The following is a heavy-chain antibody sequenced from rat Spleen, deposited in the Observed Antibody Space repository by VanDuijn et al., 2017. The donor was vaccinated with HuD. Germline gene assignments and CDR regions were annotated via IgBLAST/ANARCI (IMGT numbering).Heavy chain of an antibody. V-gene: IGHV5-25*01. CDR1: GFTFSDYY. Sequence: EVQLVESGGGLVQPGRSIKLSCSASGFTFSDYYMAWVRQAPTKGLEWVAYINTGGGITYYRDSVKGRFTISRDNAKSTLYLEMDSLRSEDTATYYCATTPGRPFDYWGQGTLVTVSS. CDR3: ATTPGRPFDY. CDR2: INTGGGIT. D-gene: IGHD5-1*01. J-gene: IGHJ3*01.